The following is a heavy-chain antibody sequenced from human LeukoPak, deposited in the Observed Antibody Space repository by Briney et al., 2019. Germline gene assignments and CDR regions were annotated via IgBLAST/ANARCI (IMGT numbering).Heavy chain of an antibody. D-gene: IGHD3-9*01. V-gene: IGHV3-15*01. J-gene: IGHJ4*02. Sequence: GGSLRLSCAASGFSFSNAWMSWVRQAPGKGLEWVGQIKSKTDGGTTDDAAPVKGRFTISRDDSKKTLYLQMNSLKTEDTAVYNCSTDPNWGYDALTVSYMGVFGGREPLVTVP. CDR3: STDPNWGYDALTVSYMGVF. CDR1: GFSFSNAW. CDR2: IKSKTDGGTT.